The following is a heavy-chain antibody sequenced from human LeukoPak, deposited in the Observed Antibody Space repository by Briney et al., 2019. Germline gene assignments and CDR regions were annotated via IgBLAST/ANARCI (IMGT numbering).Heavy chain of an antibody. CDR2: IYYSGST. CDR1: GGSISSYY. CDR3: ARGRAARFDY. D-gene: IGHD6-6*01. V-gene: IGHV4-59*12. J-gene: IGHJ4*02. Sequence: PSETLSFTCTVSGGSISSYYWSWIRQPPGKGLEWIGYIYYSGSTNYNPSLKSRVTISVDTSKNQFSLKLSSVTAADTAVYYCARGRAARFDYWGQGTLVTVSS.